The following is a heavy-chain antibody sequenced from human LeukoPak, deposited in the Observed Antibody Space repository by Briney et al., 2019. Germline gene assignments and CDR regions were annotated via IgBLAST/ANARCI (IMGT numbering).Heavy chain of an antibody. CDR1: GGSISSYY. J-gene: IGHJ5*02. V-gene: IGHV4-59*01. CDR3: AREAAAVTGALDP. CDR2: IYYSGST. D-gene: IGHD6-13*01. Sequence: SETLSLTCTVSGGSISSYYWSWIRQLPGKGLEWIGYIYYSGSTNYNPALKSRVTISVDTSKNQFSLKLSSVPAADTAVYYCAREAAAVTGALDPWGQGTLVTVSS.